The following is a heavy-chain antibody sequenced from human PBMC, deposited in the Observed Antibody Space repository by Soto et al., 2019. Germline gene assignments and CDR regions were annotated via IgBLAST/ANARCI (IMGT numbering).Heavy chain of an antibody. CDR3: ARGGPYTAMVYYYYYGMDV. D-gene: IGHD5-18*01. CDR2: ISYDGSNK. J-gene: IGHJ6*02. V-gene: IGHV3-30-3*01. Sequence: QVQLVESGGGVVQPGRSLRLSCAASGFTFSSYAMHWVRQAPGKGLEWVAVISYDGSNKYYADSVKGRFTISRDNSKNTLYLQMNSLRADDTVVYYCARGGPYTAMVYYYYYGMDVWGQGTTVTVSS. CDR1: GFTFSSYA.